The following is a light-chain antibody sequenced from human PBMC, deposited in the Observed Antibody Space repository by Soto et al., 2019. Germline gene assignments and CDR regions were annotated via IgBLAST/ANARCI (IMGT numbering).Light chain of an antibody. CDR1: SGDIGSYNR. V-gene: IGLV2-14*01. CDR3: SSYTNINTRACV. J-gene: IGLJ1*01. Sequence: QSVLTQPASVSGSPGQSITISCTGTSGDIGSYNRVSWYQQHPGKAPILIIYEVTDRPSGVSNRFSGSKSGNTASLTISGLQAEDEAEYYCSSYTNINTRACVFGTGTKVTVL. CDR2: EVT.